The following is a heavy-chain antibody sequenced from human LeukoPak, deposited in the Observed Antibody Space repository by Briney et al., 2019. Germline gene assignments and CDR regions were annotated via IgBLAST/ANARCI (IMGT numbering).Heavy chain of an antibody. CDR1: GFTSSTYS. V-gene: IGHV3-21*04. D-gene: IGHD4/OR15-4a*01. Sequence: PGGSLRLSCAASGFTSSTYSMNWVRQAPGKGLEWVSFISTSSSYIYSADSVKGRFTISRDNSKNTLYLQMNSLRAEDTAVYYCARRAGAYSHPYDYWGQGTLVTVSS. J-gene: IGHJ4*02. CDR3: ARRAGAYSHPYDY. CDR2: ISTSSSYI.